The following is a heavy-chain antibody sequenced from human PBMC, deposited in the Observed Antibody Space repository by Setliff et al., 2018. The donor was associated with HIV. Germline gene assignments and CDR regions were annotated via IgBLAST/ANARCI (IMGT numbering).Heavy chain of an antibody. CDR1: GGSISSSSYY. CDR3: ARDGYSSSWYVISGSFDY. J-gene: IGHJ4*02. CDR2: VYYRGST. V-gene: IGHV4-39*07. Sequence: SETLSLTCIVSGGSISSSSYYWCWIRQHPWKGMEWIGTVYYRGSTYYNPSLKRRVTISVDTSENQFSLKRSSVPAADTAVYYCARDGYSSSWYVISGSFDYWGQGSLVTVSS. D-gene: IGHD6-13*01.